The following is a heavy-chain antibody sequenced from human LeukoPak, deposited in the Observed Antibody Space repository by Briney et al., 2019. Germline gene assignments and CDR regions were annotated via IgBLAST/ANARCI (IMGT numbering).Heavy chain of an antibody. D-gene: IGHD4-17*01. Sequence: GGSLRLSCVASGFTVSSNYMIWVRQAPGKGLEWVSVIYSNGNTYYADSVKGRFTVSRDNSKNTLYLQMHSLRADDTAVYYCARGDPYGDYVDYWGQGTLVTVSS. CDR2: IYSNGNT. CDR1: GFTVSSNY. V-gene: IGHV3-53*01. J-gene: IGHJ4*02. CDR3: ARGDPYGDYVDY.